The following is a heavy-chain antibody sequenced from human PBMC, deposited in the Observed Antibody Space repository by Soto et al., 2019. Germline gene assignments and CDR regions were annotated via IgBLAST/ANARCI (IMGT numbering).Heavy chain of an antibody. D-gene: IGHD3-22*01. J-gene: IGHJ3*02. V-gene: IGHV1-8*02. CDR2: INPNSGNT. Sequence: GASVKVSCKASGYTFTGYYMHWVRQAPGQGLEWMGWINPNSGNTGYAQKFQGRVTMTRNTSISTAYMELSSLRSEDTAVYYCARDSYDSSGYDAFDIWGQGTMVTVSS. CDR1: GYTFTGYY. CDR3: ARDSYDSSGYDAFDI.